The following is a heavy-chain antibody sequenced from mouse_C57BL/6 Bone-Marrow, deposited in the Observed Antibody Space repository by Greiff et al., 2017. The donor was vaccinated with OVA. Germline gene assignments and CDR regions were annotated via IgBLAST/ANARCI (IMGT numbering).Heavy chain of an antibody. CDR2: IRLKSDNYAT. CDR1: GFTFSNYW. CDR3: TGREFHWYFDV. V-gene: IGHV6-3*01. Sequence: EVKVEESGGGLVQPGGSMKLSCVASGFTFSNYWMNWVRQSPEKGLEWVAQIRLKSDNYATHYAESVKGRFTISRDDSKSSVYLQMNNLRAEDTGIYYCTGREFHWYFDVWGTGTTVTVSS. J-gene: IGHJ1*03.